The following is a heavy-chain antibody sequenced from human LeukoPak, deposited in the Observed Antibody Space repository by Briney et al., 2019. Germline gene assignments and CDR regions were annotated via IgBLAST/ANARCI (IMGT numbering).Heavy chain of an antibody. CDR3: AKGSYYDSSGSFYFDY. J-gene: IGHJ4*02. CDR1: GFTFSRYA. CDR2: ISGSGDNT. D-gene: IGHD3-22*01. V-gene: IGHV3-23*01. Sequence: GGSLRLSCAASGFTFSRYAMSWVRQAPGKGLEWVSGISGSGDNTYYADSVKGRFTISRDNSKNTLYVQVNSLGTEDTAAYYCAKGSYYDSSGSFYFDYWGQGTLVTVSS.